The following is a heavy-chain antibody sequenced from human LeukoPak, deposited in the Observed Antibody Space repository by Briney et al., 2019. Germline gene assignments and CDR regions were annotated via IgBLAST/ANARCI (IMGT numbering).Heavy chain of an antibody. V-gene: IGHV3-48*03. CDR3: ARDQCSGGTCYSGTYYFDY. D-gene: IGHD2-15*01. CDR1: GFTFSTYG. Sequence: GGSLRLTCAASGFTFSTYGLNWVRQAPGKGLEWVSYISSSGHTIYYADSVKGRFTISRDNAKNSLYLQMNSLRAEDTAVYYCARDQCSGGTCYSGTYYFDYWSHGTLVTVSS. CDR2: ISSSGHTI. J-gene: IGHJ4*01.